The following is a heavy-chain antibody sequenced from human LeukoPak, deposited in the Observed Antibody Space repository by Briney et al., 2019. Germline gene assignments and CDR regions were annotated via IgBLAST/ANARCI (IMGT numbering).Heavy chain of an antibody. J-gene: IGHJ6*02. CDR3: ARDRGYCSSSISCYGGFMDV. CDR2: ICSGGST. Sequence: GGSLRLSCAASGFTVSSNYMSWVRQAPGKGLEWVSVICSGGSTYYADSVKGRFTISRDNSKNTLYLQMNSLRAEDTAVYYCARDRGYCSSSISCYGGFMDVWGQGTTVTVSS. CDR1: GFTVSSNY. D-gene: IGHD2-2*01. V-gene: IGHV3-53*01.